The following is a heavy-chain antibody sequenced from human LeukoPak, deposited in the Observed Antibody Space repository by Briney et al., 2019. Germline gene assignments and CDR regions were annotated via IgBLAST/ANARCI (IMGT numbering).Heavy chain of an antibody. CDR1: GFTFSNYW. CDR3: ARDLSYYYDSSGYYH. V-gene: IGHV3-74*01. Sequence: GGSLRLSCAASGFTFSNYWMHWVRQAPGKGLVWVSRINSDGSSTSYADSVKGRFTISRDNAKNSLYLQMNSLRAEDTAVYYCARDLSYYYDSSGYYHWGQGTLVTVSS. J-gene: IGHJ5*02. D-gene: IGHD3-22*01. CDR2: INSDGSST.